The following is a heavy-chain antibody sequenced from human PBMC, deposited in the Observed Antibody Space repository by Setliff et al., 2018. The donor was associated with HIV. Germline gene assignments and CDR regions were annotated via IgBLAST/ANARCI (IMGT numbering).Heavy chain of an antibody. Sequence: PSETLSLTCAVYGGSFSGYYWSWIRQPPGKGLEWIGEINHSGSTNYNPSLKSRVTISVDTSKNQFSLKLSSVTAADTAVYYCARGKGSLAGPCDYWGQGTLVTVSS. D-gene: IGHD3-10*01. V-gene: IGHV4-34*01. J-gene: IGHJ4*02. CDR1: GGSFSGYY. CDR3: ARGKGSLAGPCDY. CDR2: INHSGST.